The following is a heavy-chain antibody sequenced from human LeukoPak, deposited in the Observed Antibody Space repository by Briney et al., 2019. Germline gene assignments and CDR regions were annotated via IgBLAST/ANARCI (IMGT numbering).Heavy chain of an antibody. CDR2: INPNSGGT. Sequence: ASVKVSCKASGYTFTGYYMHWVRQAPGQGLEWMGWINPNSGGTNYAQKFQGRVTMTRDTSISTAYMEQSRLRSDDTAVYYCARSRGYSRSFDYWGQGTLVTVSS. J-gene: IGHJ4*02. CDR3: ARSRGYSRSFDY. V-gene: IGHV1-2*02. CDR1: GYTFTGYY. D-gene: IGHD5-18*01.